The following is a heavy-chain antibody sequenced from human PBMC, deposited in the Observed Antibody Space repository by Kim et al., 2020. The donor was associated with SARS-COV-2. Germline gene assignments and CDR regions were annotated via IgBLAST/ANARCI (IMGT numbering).Heavy chain of an antibody. CDR1: GGSFSGYY. V-gene: IGHV4-34*01. Sequence: SETLSLTCAVYGGSFSGYYWSWIRQPPGKGLEWIGEINHSGTSNYNPSLKSRVTISADTSKNQFSLKLDSVTAADTAVYYFGRKGKMVATITGFDSWGQG. D-gene: IGHD5-12*01. J-gene: IGHJ4*02. CDR2: INHSGTS. CDR3: GRKGKMVATITGFDS.